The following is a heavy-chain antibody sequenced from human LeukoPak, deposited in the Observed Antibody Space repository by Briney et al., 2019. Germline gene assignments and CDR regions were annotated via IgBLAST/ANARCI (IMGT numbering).Heavy chain of an antibody. J-gene: IGHJ4*02. D-gene: IGHD3-22*01. CDR1: GFRVNSDD. CDR3: AKDRDDSSAPMY. CDR2: ISYDGSNK. V-gene: IGHV3-30*18. Sequence: GGSLRLSCAASGFRVNSDDINWVRQAPGKGLEWVAVISYDGSNKYYADSVKGRFTISRDNSKNSLYLQMNSLRAEDTAVYYCAKDRDDSSAPMYWGQGTLVTVSS.